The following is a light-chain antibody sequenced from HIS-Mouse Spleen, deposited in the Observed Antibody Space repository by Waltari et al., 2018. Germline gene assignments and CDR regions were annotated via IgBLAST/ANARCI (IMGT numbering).Light chain of an antibody. Sequence: QSVLTQPPSASGTPGQRVTISCSGSSPNIGSNTVNWYQQLPGTAPKLLIYSNNQRPSGVPDRFSGSKSGNTASLTISGLQAEDEADYYCSSYTSSSTLVFGTGTKVTVL. V-gene: IGLV1-44*01. CDR1: SPNIGSNT. CDR2: SNN. CDR3: SSYTSSSTLV. J-gene: IGLJ1*01.